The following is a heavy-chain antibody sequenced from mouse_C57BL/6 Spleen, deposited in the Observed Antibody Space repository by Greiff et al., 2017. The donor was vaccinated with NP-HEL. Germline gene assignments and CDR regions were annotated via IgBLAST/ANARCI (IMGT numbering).Heavy chain of an antibody. D-gene: IGHD4-1*01. V-gene: IGHV1-64*01. Sequence: QVQLQQPGAELVKPGASVKLSCKASGYTFTSYWMHWVKQRPGQGLEWIVMIHPNSGSTNYNEKFKSKATLTVDKSSSTAYMQLSSLTSEDSAVYYCARELGRGYFDVWGTGTTVTVSS. CDR1: GYTFTSYW. CDR3: ARELGRGYFDV. J-gene: IGHJ1*03. CDR2: IHPNSGST.